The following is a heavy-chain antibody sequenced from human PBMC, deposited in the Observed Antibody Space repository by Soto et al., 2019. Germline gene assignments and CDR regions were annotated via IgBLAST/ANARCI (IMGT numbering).Heavy chain of an antibody. CDR1: GGSVRDGSYY. J-gene: IGHJ5*02. V-gene: IGHV4-61*01. Sequence: SETLSLTCTVSGGSVRDGSYYWAWLRQPPGKGLEWIGHIYHSGSTIYNPSLKSRVTISIDTSKSQFSLNLNSMTAADTAVYYCAGYNWNYYFDPWGQGTLVTASS. CDR3: AGYNWNYYFDP. CDR2: IYHSGST. D-gene: IGHD1-7*01.